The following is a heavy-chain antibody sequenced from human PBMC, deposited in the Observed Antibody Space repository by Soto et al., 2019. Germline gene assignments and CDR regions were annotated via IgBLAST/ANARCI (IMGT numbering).Heavy chain of an antibody. CDR1: GGTFSSYA. Sequence: ASVKVSCKASGGTFSSYAISWVRQAPGQGLEWMGGIIPIFGTANYAQKFQGRVTITADESTSTAYMELSSLRSEDTAVYYCARGDSLISDFWSGYAKDAFDIWGQGTMVTVSS. CDR3: ARGDSLISDFWSGYAKDAFDI. CDR2: IIPIFGTA. D-gene: IGHD3-3*01. J-gene: IGHJ3*02. V-gene: IGHV1-69*13.